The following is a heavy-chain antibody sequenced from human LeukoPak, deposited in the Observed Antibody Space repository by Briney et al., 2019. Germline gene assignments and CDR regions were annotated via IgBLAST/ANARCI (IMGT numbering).Heavy chain of an antibody. CDR3: ARRRSYYYGMDV. Sequence: PSETLSLTCTVSGGSISSYYWSWIRQPPGKGLEWIGYIYYSGSTNYNPSLKSRVTISVDTSKNQFSLKLSSVTAADTAVYYCARRRSYYYGMDVWGQGTTVTVSS. V-gene: IGHV4-59*12. D-gene: IGHD3-3*01. J-gene: IGHJ6*02. CDR1: GGSISSYY. CDR2: IYYSGST.